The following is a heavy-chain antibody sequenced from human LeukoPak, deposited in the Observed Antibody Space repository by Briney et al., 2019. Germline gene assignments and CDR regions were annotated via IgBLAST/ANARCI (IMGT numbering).Heavy chain of an antibody. D-gene: IGHD3-22*01. CDR1: GYTFTSYG. V-gene: IGHV1-18*01. Sequence: ASVKVSCKASGYTFTSYGISWVRQAPGQGLEWMGWISAYNGNTNYAQKLQGRITMTTDTSTSTAYMELRSLRSDDTAVYYCARGGYYDSSVYPWWFDPRGQGTLVTVSS. CDR3: ARGGYYDSSVYPWWFDP. CDR2: ISAYNGNT. J-gene: IGHJ5*02.